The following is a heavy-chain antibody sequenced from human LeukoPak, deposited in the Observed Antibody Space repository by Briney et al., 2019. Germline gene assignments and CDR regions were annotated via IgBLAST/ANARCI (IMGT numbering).Heavy chain of an antibody. D-gene: IGHD3-16*01. V-gene: IGHV3-48*02. CDR3: ARDHNWGFDY. CDR1: GFTFSSYS. J-gene: IGHJ4*02. Sequence: PGGSLRLSCAASGFTFSSYSMNWVRQAPGKGLEWVSYITDSGGANYYADSVKGRFTISRDNAKNSLYLQASSLRDEDTGIYYCARDHNWGFDYWGQGALVTVSS. CDR2: ITDSGGAN.